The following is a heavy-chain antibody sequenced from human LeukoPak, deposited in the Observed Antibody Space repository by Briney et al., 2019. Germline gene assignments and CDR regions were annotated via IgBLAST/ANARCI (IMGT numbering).Heavy chain of an antibody. CDR3: ARSRRDNYYYYYGMDV. CDR2: ISSSDTTI. J-gene: IGHJ6*02. V-gene: IGHV3-48*03. D-gene: IGHD5-24*01. Sequence: GGSLRLSCAASGFTFSSYEMTWVRQAPGKGLKWVSNISSSDTTIHYADSVKGRFTISRDNARNSLYLQMNSLRAEDTAVYYCARSRRDNYYYYYGMDVWGQGTTVTVSS. CDR1: GFTFSSYE.